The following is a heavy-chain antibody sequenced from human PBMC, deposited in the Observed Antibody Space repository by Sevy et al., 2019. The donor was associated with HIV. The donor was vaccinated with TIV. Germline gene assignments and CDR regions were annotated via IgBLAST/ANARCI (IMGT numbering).Heavy chain of an antibody. D-gene: IGHD6-6*01. J-gene: IGHJ4*02. CDR3: AKSRGLRSSSDYFDY. Sequence: GGSLRLSCAASGFTFSSYGMHWVRQAPGKGLEWVAFISYDGSNKYYADSVKGRFTISRDNSKNTLYLQMNSLRAEDTAVYYCAKSRGLRSSSDYFDYWGQGTLVTVSS. CDR2: ISYDGSNK. CDR1: GFTFSSYG. V-gene: IGHV3-30*18.